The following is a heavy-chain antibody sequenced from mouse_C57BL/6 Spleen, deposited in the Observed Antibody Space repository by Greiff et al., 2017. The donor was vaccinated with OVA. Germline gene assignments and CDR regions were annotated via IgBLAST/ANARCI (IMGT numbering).Heavy chain of an antibody. CDR2: IDPETGGT. CDR1: GYTFTDYE. D-gene: IGHD1-1*01. Sequence: QVQLQQSGAELVRPGASVTLSCKASGYTFTDYEMHWVKQTPVHGLEWIGAIDPETGGTAYNQKFKGKAILTADKSSSTAYMELRSLTSEDSAVYYCTREAGGSNPFDYWGQGTTLTVSS. V-gene: IGHV1-15*01. CDR3: TREAGGSNPFDY. J-gene: IGHJ2*01.